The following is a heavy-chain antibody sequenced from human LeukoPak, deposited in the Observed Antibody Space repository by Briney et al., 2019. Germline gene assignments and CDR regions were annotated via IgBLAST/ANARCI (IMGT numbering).Heavy chain of an antibody. D-gene: IGHD6-19*01. V-gene: IGHV3-23*01. CDR2: ISGSGGTT. Sequence: GGSLRLSCAASGFSFSSYAINWVRQVPGKGLEWVSAISGSGGTTYYADSVKGRFTIPRDNSKNTLYLQMNSLRAEDTAVYYCARDAYSSGWYGWFDPWGQGTLVTVSS. J-gene: IGHJ5*02. CDR3: ARDAYSSGWYGWFDP. CDR1: GFSFSSYA.